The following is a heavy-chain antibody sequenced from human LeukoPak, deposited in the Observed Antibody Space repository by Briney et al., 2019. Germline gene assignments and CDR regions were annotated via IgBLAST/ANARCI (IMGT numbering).Heavy chain of an antibody. D-gene: IGHD6-25*01. Sequence: GGTLRLSCAASGFTFSTYGMSWVRQAPGKGLEWVSGISGNGGSTYYADSVKGRFTISRDNAKNTLYLQMNSLRAEDTAVYYCARRSAAKDAFDIWGQGTKVTVSS. J-gene: IGHJ3*02. CDR2: ISGNGGST. CDR1: GFTFSTYG. V-gene: IGHV3-23*01. CDR3: ARRSAAKDAFDI.